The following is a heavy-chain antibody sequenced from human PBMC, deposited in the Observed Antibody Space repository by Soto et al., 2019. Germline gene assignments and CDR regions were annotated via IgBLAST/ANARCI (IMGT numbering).Heavy chain of an antibody. CDR1: GYIIKDYW. CDR3: FRGGVTSRTFDY. Sequence: GESLKISCKASGYIIKDYWIGWVRQMPGQGLEWMGIIFPDDSDTRYSPSFQGHVTISVDKSISTAYVQWSSLKASDSAIYYCFRGGVTSRTFDYWGQGTLVTVSS. CDR2: IFPDDSDT. J-gene: IGHJ4*02. V-gene: IGHV5-51*01. D-gene: IGHD3-16*01.